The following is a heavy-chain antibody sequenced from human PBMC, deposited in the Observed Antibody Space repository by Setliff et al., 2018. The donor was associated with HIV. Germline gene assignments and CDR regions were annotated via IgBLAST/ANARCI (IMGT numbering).Heavy chain of an antibody. D-gene: IGHD3-3*01. CDR3: ARAAAYFNFWTGYHPHAFDI. Sequence: GGSLRLSCAASGFTVSGYWMSWVRQAPGKGLEWVANIKQDGSERYYVDSVKGRFTISRDNTNNSLYLHMNSLRAEDTAVYYCARAAAYFNFWTGYHPHAFDIWGQGTMVT. J-gene: IGHJ3*02. V-gene: IGHV3-7*01. CDR2: IKQDGSER. CDR1: GFTVSGYW.